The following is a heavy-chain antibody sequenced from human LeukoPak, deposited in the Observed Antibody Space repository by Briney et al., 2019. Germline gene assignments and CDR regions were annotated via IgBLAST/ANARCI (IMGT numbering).Heavy chain of an antibody. J-gene: IGHJ6*02. CDR3: ARARGSYYYYSMDV. V-gene: IGHV3-7*01. Sequence: GGSLRLSCAASGFTFSTFWMSWVRQAPGKGLEWVANIQQAGSEEYYVDSVKGRFTISRDNSKNTLYLQMDTLRAEDTAVYYCARARGSYYYYSMDVWGQGTTVSVSS. D-gene: IGHD3-10*01. CDR2: IQQAGSEE. CDR1: GFTFSTFW.